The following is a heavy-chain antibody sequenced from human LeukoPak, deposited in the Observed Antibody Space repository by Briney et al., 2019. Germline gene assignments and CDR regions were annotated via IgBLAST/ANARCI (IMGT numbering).Heavy chain of an antibody. J-gene: IGHJ5*02. CDR2: MNPNSGNT. V-gene: IGHV1-8*01. CDR1: GYTFTSYD. CDR3: ARGKTLRYFDWLPSNWFDP. Sequence: ASVKVSCKASGYTFTSYDINWVRQATGQGLEWMGWMNPNSGNTGYAQKFQGRVTMTRNASISTAYMELSSLRSEDTAVYYCARGKTLRYFDWLPSNWFDPWGQGTLVTVSS. D-gene: IGHD3-9*01.